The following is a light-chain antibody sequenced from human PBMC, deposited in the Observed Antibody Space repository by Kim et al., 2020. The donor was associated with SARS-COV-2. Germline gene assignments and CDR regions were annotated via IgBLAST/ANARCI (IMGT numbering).Light chain of an antibody. V-gene: IGKV4-1*01. CDR1: QSVLFRSDNKNY. CDR2: WAS. CDR3: QQYYGSPLT. Sequence: DIVMTQSPDSLAVSLGERATINCKSSQSVLFRSDNKNYLAWYQQKPGQPPKLLIYWASTRESGVPDRFSGNGSGTDFTLTIGSLQAEDVAVYYCQQYYGSPLTFGAGTKLEI. J-gene: IGKJ4*01.